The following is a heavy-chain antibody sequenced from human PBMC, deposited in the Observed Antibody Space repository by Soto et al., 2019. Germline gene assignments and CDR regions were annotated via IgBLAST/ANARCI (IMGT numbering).Heavy chain of an antibody. CDR1: GGSISSYY. CDR3: ARAPYCGGDCYSGYFDY. V-gene: IGHV4-59*01. Sequence: SETLSLTCTVSGGSISSYYWSWIRQPPGKGLEWIGCIYYSGSTNYNPSLKSRVTISVDTSKNQFSLKPSSVTAADTAVYYCARAPYCGGDCYSGYFDYWGQGTLVTVSS. CDR2: IYYSGST. D-gene: IGHD2-21*02. J-gene: IGHJ4*02.